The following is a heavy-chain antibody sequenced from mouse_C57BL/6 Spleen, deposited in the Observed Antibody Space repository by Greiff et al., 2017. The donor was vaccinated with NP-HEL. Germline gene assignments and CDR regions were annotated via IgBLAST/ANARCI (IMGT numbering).Heavy chain of an antibody. Sequence: QVTLKVSGPGILQPSQTLSLACTFSGISLSTSGMGLSWLRKPSGKALEWLASIWNNDNYYNPSLKSRLTISKETSNYQVFLKLTSVDTADSATYYGAWRETPYGSSSSFFYYFDYWGQGTTLTVSS. CDR1: ISLSTSGMGL. CDR2: WNNDNY. D-gene: IGHD1-1*01. CDR3: WRETPYGSSSSFFYYFDY. J-gene: IGHJ2*01. V-gene: IGHV8-2*01.